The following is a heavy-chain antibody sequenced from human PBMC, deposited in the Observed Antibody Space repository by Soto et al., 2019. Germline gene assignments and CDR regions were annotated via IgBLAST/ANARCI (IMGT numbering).Heavy chain of an antibody. D-gene: IGHD2-21*02. Sequence: SETLSLTCTVSGGSISSGGYYWSWIRQHPGKGLEWIGYIYYSGSTYYNPSLKSRVTISVDTSKNQFSLRLSSVTAADTAVYYCARVSVTETFDYLGQGTLVTVSS. V-gene: IGHV4-31*03. CDR2: IYYSGST. CDR3: ARVSVTETFDY. CDR1: GGSISSGGYY. J-gene: IGHJ4*02.